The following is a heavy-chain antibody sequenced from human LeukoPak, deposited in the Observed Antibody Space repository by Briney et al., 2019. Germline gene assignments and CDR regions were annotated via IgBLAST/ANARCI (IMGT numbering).Heavy chain of an antibody. Sequence: GGSLRLSCAASGCTFKSYDMHWVRQAAGEVLEWVSAIGTAGDTYYPGSVKGRFTISRESAKNSLYLQVNSLRAGDTAVYYCARGGRRSSWFDNWGQGTLVTVSS. CDR1: GCTFKSYD. CDR2: IGTAGDT. J-gene: IGHJ4*02. CDR3: ARGGRRSSWFDN. D-gene: IGHD6-13*01. V-gene: IGHV3-13*01.